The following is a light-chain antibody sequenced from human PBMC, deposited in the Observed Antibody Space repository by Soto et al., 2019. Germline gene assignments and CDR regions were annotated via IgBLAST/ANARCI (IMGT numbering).Light chain of an antibody. CDR3: ATWDDSLNAYV. Sequence: QSVLTQPPSASGTPGQRVTISCSGSSSSIGSNAVNWYQQLPGTAPKLLIYSDNHRPSGVPDRFSGSKSGTSASLAISGLQSEDEADYHCATWDDSLNAYVFGIGTKATVL. J-gene: IGLJ1*01. V-gene: IGLV1-44*01. CDR2: SDN. CDR1: SSSIGSNA.